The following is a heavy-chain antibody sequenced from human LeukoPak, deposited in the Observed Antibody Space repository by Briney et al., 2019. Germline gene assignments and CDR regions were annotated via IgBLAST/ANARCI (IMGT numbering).Heavy chain of an antibody. V-gene: IGHV3-48*01. J-gene: IGHJ5*02. CDR3: ARGGYCSSTSCYPSWFDP. CDR2: ISSSSTI. Sequence: GGSLRLSCAASGFTFSSYSMNWVRQAPGKGLEWVSYISSSSTIYYSDSVKGRFTISRDNAKNSLYLQMNSLRAEDTAVYYCARGGYCSSTSCYPSWFDPWGQGTLVTVSS. CDR1: GFTFSSYS. D-gene: IGHD2-2*01.